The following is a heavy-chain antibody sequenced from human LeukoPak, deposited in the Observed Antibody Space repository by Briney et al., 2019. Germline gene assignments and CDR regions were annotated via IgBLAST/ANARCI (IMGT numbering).Heavy chain of an antibody. V-gene: IGHV1-46*01. Sequence: ASVKVSCKASGYTFTSYYMHWVRQAPGQGLEWMGIINPSGGSTSYAQKFQGRVTMTRDTSTRTVYMEQSSLRSENTPVYYCERAGLRAAAGFDYWGQGTVVTVSS. CDR1: GYTFTSYY. D-gene: IGHD6-13*01. CDR3: ERAGLRAAAGFDY. J-gene: IGHJ4*02. CDR2: INPSGGST.